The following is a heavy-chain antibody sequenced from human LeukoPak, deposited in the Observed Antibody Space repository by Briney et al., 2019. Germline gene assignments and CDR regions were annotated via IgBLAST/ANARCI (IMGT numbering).Heavy chain of an antibody. CDR2: ISGSDYST. Sequence: GGSLRLSCAASGFTFSSYAMSWVRQPPGKGLEWVSSISGSDYSTYSADSVKGRFTISRDNSKKTLDLQMNSLRAEDTAVYYCARTVVTAIPVHYFDYWGQGTLVTVSS. J-gene: IGHJ4*02. V-gene: IGHV3-23*01. CDR3: ARTVVTAIPVHYFDY. CDR1: GFTFSSYA. D-gene: IGHD2-21*02.